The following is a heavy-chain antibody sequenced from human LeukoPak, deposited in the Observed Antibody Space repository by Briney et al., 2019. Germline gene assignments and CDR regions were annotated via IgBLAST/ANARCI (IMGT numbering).Heavy chain of an antibody. J-gene: IGHJ4*02. CDR3: ASRSTTVTPYYFDY. CDR2: INHSGST. CDR1: GGSFSGYY. D-gene: IGHD4-17*01. V-gene: IGHV4-34*01. Sequence: SETLSLTCAVYGGSFSGYYWSWIRQPPGKGLEWIGEINHSGSTNYNPSLKSRVTISVDTSKNQFSLKLSSVAAADMAVYYCASRSTTVTPYYFDYWGQGTLVTVSS.